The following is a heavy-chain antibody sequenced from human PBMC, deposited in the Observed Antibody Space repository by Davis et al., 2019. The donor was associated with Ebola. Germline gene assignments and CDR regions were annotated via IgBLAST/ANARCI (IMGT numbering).Heavy chain of an antibody. D-gene: IGHD2/OR15-2a*01. CDR1: GGSISSYY. CDR3: ARGRPFF. J-gene: IGHJ4*02. Sequence: MPSETLSLTCTVSGGSISSYYWSWIRQPPGKGLEWIGYIYYTGSTNYNRSLESRVTIAVDTSKKQFSLRLSSVTAADTAVYYCARGRPFFWGQGTLVTVSS. CDR2: IYYTGST. V-gene: IGHV4-59*12.